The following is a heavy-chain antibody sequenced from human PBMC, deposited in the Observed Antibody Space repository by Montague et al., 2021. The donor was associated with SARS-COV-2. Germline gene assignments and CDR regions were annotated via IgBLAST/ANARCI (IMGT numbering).Heavy chain of an antibody. CDR3: AKDSYYYGLGYGMDV. CDR1: GFPFSNSA. Sequence: SRCLSLSASGFPFSNSAMNWVRQAPGKGLEWVSGSSGSDGGTHYADSVKGRFTISRDNSKNVLYLQMNSLRAEDTALYYCAKDSYYYGLGYGMDVWGQGTTVTVSS. J-gene: IGHJ6*02. D-gene: IGHD3-10*01. V-gene: IGHV3-23*01. CDR2: SSGSDGGT.